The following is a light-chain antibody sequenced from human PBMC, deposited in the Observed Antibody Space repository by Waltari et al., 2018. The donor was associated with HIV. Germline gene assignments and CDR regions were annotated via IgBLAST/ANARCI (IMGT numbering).Light chain of an antibody. CDR3: ALWDDSLNGVL. CDR2: SNN. CDR1: SSNIGRNT. J-gene: IGLJ2*01. V-gene: IGLV1-44*01. Sequence: QSELSQPPSASGTPGQRVAISCSGSSSNIGRNTVNWYQQLPGTDPKLLIFSNNQRPSGVPDRFSGSKSGTSASLAITGLQSEDEADYYCALWDDSLNGVLFGGGTKLTVL.